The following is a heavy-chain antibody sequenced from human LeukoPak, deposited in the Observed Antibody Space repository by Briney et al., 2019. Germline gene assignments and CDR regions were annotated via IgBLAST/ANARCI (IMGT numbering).Heavy chain of an antibody. Sequence: AETLSLTGAVSGVSISSNLWWTWVRRPPGKGLEWIAEIHHSGSINYNPSLKSRVTISVDKAKNQFSLNLNSVTAADTAVYYCARGGDRSFDYWGQGTLVTVSS. CDR1: GVSISSNLW. V-gene: IGHV4-4*02. D-gene: IGHD3-10*01. CDR2: IHHSGSI. J-gene: IGHJ4*02. CDR3: ARGGDRSFDY.